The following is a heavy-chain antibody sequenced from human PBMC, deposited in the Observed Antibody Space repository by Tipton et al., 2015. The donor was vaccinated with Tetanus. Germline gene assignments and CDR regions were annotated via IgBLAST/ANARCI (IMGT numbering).Heavy chain of an antibody. CDR1: GGSISSGGYY. CDR3: ARAPYYTNQRIRFDP. Sequence: TLSLTCIVSGGSISSGGYYWSWLRQHPGKGLEWIGYIFYSGNTNYNPSLKGRVAISVDSSQKHFSLNLTSVTAADTAVYFCARAPYYTNQRIRFDPWGQGMLVTVSS. J-gene: IGHJ5*02. D-gene: IGHD4-11*01. CDR2: IFYSGNT. V-gene: IGHV4-31*03.